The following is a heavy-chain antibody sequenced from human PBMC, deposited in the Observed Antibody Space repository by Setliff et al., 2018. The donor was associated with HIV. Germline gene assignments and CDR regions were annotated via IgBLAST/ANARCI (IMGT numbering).Heavy chain of an antibody. CDR3: ARLGSGWSDSYYYAMDV. CDR2: ISPYNGHT. J-gene: IGHJ6*02. Sequence: ASVKVSCKTSGYTFPTYGISWVRQAPGHGLEWMGWISPYNGHTKYAQTFQGRVTMTIDTSTNSAYMELRSLGSDDTAVYFCARLGSGWSDSYYYAMDVWGQGTTVTVSS. CDR1: GYTFPTYG. D-gene: IGHD6-19*01. V-gene: IGHV1-18*01.